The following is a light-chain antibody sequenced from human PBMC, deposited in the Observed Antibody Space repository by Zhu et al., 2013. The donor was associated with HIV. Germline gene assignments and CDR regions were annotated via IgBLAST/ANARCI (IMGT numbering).Light chain of an antibody. J-gene: IGKJ2*01. V-gene: IGKV3-20*01. CDR1: QSVSSSY. Sequence: PGERATLSCRASQSVSSSYLAWYQQKPGQAPRLLIYDASKRATGVPARFSGSGYGTDFTLTIGSLEPEDVAVYYCHQHAYAPLTFGQGTRLEIK. CDR2: DAS. CDR3: HQHAYAPLT.